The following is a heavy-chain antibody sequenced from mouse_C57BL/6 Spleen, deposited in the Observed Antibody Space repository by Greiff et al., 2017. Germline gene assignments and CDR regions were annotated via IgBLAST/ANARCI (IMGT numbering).Heavy chain of an antibody. V-gene: IGHV14-1*01. D-gene: IGHD1-1*01. Sequence: VQLQQSGAELVRPGASVKLSCTASGFNIKDYYMHWVKQRPEQGLEWIGRIDPEDGDTEYAPKFQGKATMTADTSSNTAYLQLSSLTSEDTAVYYCTTSHYYGSSHWYFGVWGTGTTVTVSS. CDR3: TTSHYYGSSHWYFGV. CDR1: GFNIKDYY. CDR2: IDPEDGDT. J-gene: IGHJ1*03.